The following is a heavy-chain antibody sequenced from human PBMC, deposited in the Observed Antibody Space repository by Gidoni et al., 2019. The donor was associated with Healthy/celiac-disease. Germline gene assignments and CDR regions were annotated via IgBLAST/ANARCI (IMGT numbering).Heavy chain of an antibody. V-gene: IGHV3-30-3*01. CDR3: ASRKGGSYPKGDYYYYYGMDV. J-gene: IGHJ6*02. CDR2: ISYDGSNK. D-gene: IGHD3-16*02. Sequence: WVRQAPGKGLEWVAVISYDGSNKYYADSVKGRFTISSDNSKNTLNLKMNSLRAEDTAVYYCASRKGGSYPKGDYYYYYGMDVWGQGTTVTVSS.